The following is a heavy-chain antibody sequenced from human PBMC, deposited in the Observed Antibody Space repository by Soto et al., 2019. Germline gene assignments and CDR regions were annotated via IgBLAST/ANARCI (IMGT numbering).Heavy chain of an antibody. CDR2: VNPANGDT. D-gene: IGHD3-10*01. J-gene: IGHJ4*02. V-gene: IGHV1-3*01. CDR1: GYTFTTYP. Sequence: ASVKVSCKASGYTFTTYPIHWVRQAPGQGLEWMGWVNPANGDTGYSQKFQGRVTITRDTSASTAYMELSSLRSEDTAVYYCARKDYYTSGFYCFDHWGQGTLVTVSS. CDR3: ARKDYYTSGFYCFDH.